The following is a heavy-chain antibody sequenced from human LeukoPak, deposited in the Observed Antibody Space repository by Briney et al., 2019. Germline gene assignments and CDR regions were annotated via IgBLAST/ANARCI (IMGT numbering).Heavy chain of an antibody. V-gene: IGHV1-46*01. CDR3: ARDSVDGLFDY. CDR1: GYTFTSYY. Sequence: ASVKVSCKSSGYTFTSYYMHWVRQAPGQGLEWMGIINPSGGSTSYAQKFQGRVTMTRDTSTSTVYMELSSLRSEDTAAYYCARDSVDGLFDYWGQGTLVTVSS. CDR2: INPSGGST. D-gene: IGHD3-9*01. J-gene: IGHJ4*02.